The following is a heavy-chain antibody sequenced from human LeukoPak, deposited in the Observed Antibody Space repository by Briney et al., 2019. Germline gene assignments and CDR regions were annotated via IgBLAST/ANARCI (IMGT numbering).Heavy chain of an antibody. D-gene: IGHD3-10*01. CDR1: GFTFSNYE. CDR2: ISSGGSTV. CDR3: ARGGSFVEY. J-gene: IGHJ4*02. V-gene: IGHV3-48*03. Sequence: PGGSLRLSCAASGFTFSNYEMHWVRRAPGKGLEWVSYISSGGSTVYYADSVKGRFTVSRDNAKNSLYLQMSSLRAEDTAVCYCARGGSFVEYWGQGTLVSVSS.